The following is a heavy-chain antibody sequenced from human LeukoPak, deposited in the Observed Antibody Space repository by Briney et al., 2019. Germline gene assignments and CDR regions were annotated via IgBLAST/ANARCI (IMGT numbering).Heavy chain of an antibody. D-gene: IGHD2-2*01. CDR3: ARVAGYCSSTSNCYSDY. CDR1: GFTFSSYT. J-gene: IGHJ4*02. CDR2: MSSSSSYI. Sequence: GGSLRLSCAASGFTFSSYTMNWVRQAPVRQAPGKGLEWVSLMSSSSSYIYYADSVKGRFTISRDNAKNSLYLQMNSLRAEDTAVYYCARVAGYCSSTSNCYSDYWGQGTLVPDSS. V-gene: IGHV3-21*01.